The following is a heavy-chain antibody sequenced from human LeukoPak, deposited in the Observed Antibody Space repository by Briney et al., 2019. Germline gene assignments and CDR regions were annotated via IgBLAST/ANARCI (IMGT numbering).Heavy chain of an antibody. CDR2: IYYSGST. V-gene: IGHV4-61*08. Sequence: SETLSLTCTVSGGSISSGGNYWSWIRQPPGKGLEWIGYIYYSGSTNYNPSLKSRVTISVDTSKNQFSLKLSSVTAADTAVYYCARSITGTFDYWGQGTLVTVSS. CDR1: GGSISSGGNY. CDR3: ARSITGTFDY. D-gene: IGHD1-7*01. J-gene: IGHJ4*02.